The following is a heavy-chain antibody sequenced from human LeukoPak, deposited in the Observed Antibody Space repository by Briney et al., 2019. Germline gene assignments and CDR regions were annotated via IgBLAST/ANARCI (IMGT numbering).Heavy chain of an antibody. V-gene: IGHV1-2*02. CDR1: GYTFTGHF. CDR2: INPNSGVT. J-gene: IGHJ4*02. D-gene: IGHD6-6*01. CDR3: WRGGRPTATIAAQP. Sequence: GGSLKVFCKASGYTFTGHFLHRVRRDPGQGLELMVWINPNSGVTRYAPKFQGSGVVIRGTYIDKAYMVHMKLRSDDTAVDYYWRGGRPTATIAAQPWGQGTLVTVSS.